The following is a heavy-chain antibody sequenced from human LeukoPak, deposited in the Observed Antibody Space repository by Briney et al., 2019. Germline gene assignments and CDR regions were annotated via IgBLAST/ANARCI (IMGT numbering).Heavy chain of an antibody. J-gene: IGHJ6*02. CDR1: GFTFRSYG. CDR3: ARDRIRNFIAAARTPDNYYYYGMDV. CDR2: ISYDGSNK. Sequence: GGSLRLSCAVSGFTFRSYGIHWVRQAPGKGLEWVAVISYDGSNKYYADSVKGRITISRDNSKNTLFLQMNSLRAEDTAVYYCARDRIRNFIAAARTPDNYYYYGMDVWGQGTTVTVSS. V-gene: IGHV3-30*03. D-gene: IGHD6-13*01.